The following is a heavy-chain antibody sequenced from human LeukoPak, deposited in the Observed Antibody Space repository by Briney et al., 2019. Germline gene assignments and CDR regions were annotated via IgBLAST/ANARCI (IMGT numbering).Heavy chain of an antibody. D-gene: IGHD3-16*01. CDR3: AKGYYDYVWGSYYFDY. V-gene: IGHV3-21*01. CDR1: GFTFSSYS. J-gene: IGHJ4*02. CDR2: ISSSSSYI. Sequence: PGGSLRLPCAASGFTFSSYSMNWVRQAPGKGLEWVSSISSSSSYIYYADSVKGRFTISRDNAKNSLYLQMNSLRAEDTAVYYCAKGYYDYVWGSYYFDYWGQGTLSPSPQ.